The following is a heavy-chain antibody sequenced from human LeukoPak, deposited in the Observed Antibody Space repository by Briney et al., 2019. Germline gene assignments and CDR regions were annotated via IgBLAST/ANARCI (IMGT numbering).Heavy chain of an antibody. Sequence: GGSLRLSCAASGFSFSNCAMSWVRQAPGKGLEWVSSISRSGGSTHYADFVEGRFTISRDNSKNILSLQMNSLRAEDTAVYYCVKYDSSGYYFDYWGQGTLVTVSS. D-gene: IGHD3-22*01. CDR3: VKYDSSGYYFDY. J-gene: IGHJ4*02. CDR2: ISRSGGST. V-gene: IGHV3-23*01. CDR1: GFSFSNCA.